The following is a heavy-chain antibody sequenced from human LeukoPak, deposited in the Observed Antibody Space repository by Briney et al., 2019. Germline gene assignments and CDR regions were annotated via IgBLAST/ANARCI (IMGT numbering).Heavy chain of an antibody. CDR2: IYSGGST. Sequence: GESLRLSCAASGFTVSSNYMSWVRQAPGKGLEWVSVIYSGGSTYYADSVKGRFTISRDNSQNTLYLQMNSLRAEDTAVYYCAKDLGGIAARRGIDYWGQGTLVTVSS. V-gene: IGHV3-66*01. CDR1: GFTVSSNY. J-gene: IGHJ4*02. D-gene: IGHD6-6*01. CDR3: AKDLGGIAARRGIDY.